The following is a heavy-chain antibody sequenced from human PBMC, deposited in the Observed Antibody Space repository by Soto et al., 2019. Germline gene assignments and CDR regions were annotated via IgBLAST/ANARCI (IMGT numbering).Heavy chain of an antibody. D-gene: IGHD5-18*01. CDR3: AGGKNTAMVIYYYMDV. V-gene: IGHV3-7*01. CDR1: GFTFSSYW. CDR2: IKQDGSEK. Sequence: PGGSLRLSCAASGFTFSSYWMSWVRQAPGKGLEWVANIKQDGSEKYYVDSVKGRFTISRDNARNSLYLQMNSLRAEDTAVYYCAGGKNTAMVIYYYMDVWGKGTTVTVSS. J-gene: IGHJ6*03.